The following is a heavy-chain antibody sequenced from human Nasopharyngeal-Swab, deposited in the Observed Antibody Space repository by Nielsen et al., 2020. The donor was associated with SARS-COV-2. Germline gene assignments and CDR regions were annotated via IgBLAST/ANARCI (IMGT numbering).Heavy chain of an antibody. CDR3: ARHPRYYDSSGYHFDY. V-gene: IGHV1-2*06. Sequence: ASVKVSCKASGYTFTGYYMHWVRQAPGQGLEWMGRINPNSGGTNYAQKFQGRVTMTRDTSISTAYMELGRLRSDDTAVYYCARHPRYYDSSGYHFDYWGQGTLVTVSS. J-gene: IGHJ4*02. CDR2: INPNSGGT. CDR1: GYTFTGYY. D-gene: IGHD3-22*01.